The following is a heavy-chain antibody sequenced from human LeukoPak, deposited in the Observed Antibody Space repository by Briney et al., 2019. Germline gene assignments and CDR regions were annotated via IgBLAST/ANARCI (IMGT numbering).Heavy chain of an antibody. D-gene: IGHD1-1*01. CDR2: ISGYNGNT. CDR1: GYTFTRYG. CDR3: ARDYDTTGTTDFDY. J-gene: IGHJ4*02. V-gene: IGHV1-18*01. Sequence: ASVKVSCKASGYTFTRYGISWVRQAPGQGLEWMGWISGYNGNTNYAQKLQGRVSMTADTSTSTAYMELRSLRSDDTAVYYCARDYDTTGTTDFDYWGQGTLVTVSS.